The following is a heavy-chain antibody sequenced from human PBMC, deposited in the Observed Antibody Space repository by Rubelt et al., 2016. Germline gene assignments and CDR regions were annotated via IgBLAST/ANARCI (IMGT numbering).Heavy chain of an antibody. CDR3: ARDRGPFIAAADLAYTLGWFDP. D-gene: IGHD6-13*01. Sequence: ADSVKGRFTISRDNSKNTLYLQMNSLRAEDTAVYYCARDRGPFIAAADLAYTLGWFDPWGQGTLVTVSS. V-gene: IGHV3-30*01. J-gene: IGHJ5*02.